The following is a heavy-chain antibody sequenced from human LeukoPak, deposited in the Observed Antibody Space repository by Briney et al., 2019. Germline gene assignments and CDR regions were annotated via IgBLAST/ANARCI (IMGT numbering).Heavy chain of an antibody. CDR3: AKRRARVTSFDY. CDR2: ISGSGGST. D-gene: IGHD2-21*02. J-gene: IGHJ4*02. V-gene: IGHV3-23*01. CDR1: GFTFSSYA. Sequence: GGSLRLSCAASGFTFSSYAMSWVRQAPGKGLEWVSAISGSGGSTYYADSVRGRFTISRDNFKNTLYLQMSSLRAEDTAVYYCAKRRARVTSFDYWGQGSLITVSS.